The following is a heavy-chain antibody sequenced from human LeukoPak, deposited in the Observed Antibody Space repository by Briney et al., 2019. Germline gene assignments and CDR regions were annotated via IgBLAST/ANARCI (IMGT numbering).Heavy chain of an antibody. CDR2: INPNSGGT. Sequence: ASVKVSCKASGYTFTGYYMHWVRQAPGQGLEWMGWINPNSGGTNYAQKFQERVTITRDMSTSTAYMELSSLRSEDTAVYYCAADTLGNYDFWADAFDIWGQGTMVTVSS. CDR3: AADTLGNYDFWADAFDI. J-gene: IGHJ3*02. CDR1: GYTFTGYY. D-gene: IGHD3-3*01. V-gene: IGHV1-2*02.